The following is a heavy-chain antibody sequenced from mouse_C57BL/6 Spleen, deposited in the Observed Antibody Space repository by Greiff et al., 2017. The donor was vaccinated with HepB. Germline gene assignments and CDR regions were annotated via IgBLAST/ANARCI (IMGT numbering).Heavy chain of an antibody. Sequence: EVMLVESGGGLVQPGGSLSLSCAASGFTFTDYYMSWVRQPPGKALEWLGFIRNKANGYTTEYSASVKGRFTISRDNSQSILYLQMNALRAEASATYYGASLNWDADYAMDYWGQGTSVTVSS. J-gene: IGHJ4*01. V-gene: IGHV7-3*01. D-gene: IGHD4-1*02. CDR2: IRNKANGYTT. CDR3: ASLNWDADYAMDY. CDR1: GFTFTDYY.